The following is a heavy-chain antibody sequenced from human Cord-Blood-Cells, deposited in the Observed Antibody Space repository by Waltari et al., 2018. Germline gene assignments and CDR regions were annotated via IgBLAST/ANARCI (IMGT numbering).Heavy chain of an antibody. D-gene: IGHD3-22*01. CDR1: GGSISSGGYY. CDR2: IYYSGST. J-gene: IGHJ6*02. CDR3: ARGLVYDSSGYYYYYGMDV. V-gene: IGHV4-31*03. Sequence: QVQLQESGPGLVKPSQTLSLTCTVSGGSISSGGYYWSWIRQHPGKGLEWIGYIYYSGSTYYNPSLKIRVTIAVDTSKNQFSLRLSSVTAADTAVYYCARGLVYDSSGYYYYYGMDVWGQGTTVTVSS.